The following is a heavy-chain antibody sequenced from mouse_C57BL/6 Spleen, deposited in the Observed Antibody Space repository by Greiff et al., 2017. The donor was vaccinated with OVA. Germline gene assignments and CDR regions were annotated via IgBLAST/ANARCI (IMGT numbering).Heavy chain of an antibody. CDR3: ARRGSSSDY. CDR1: GYAFTNYL. Sequence: QVQLQQSGAELVRPGTSVKVSCKASGYAFTNYLIEWVKQRPGPGLEWIGVINPGSGGTNYNEKFKGKATLTADKSSSTAYMQLSSLTSEDSAVYFCARRGSSSDYWGQGTTLTVSS. D-gene: IGHD3-2*02. J-gene: IGHJ2*01. CDR2: INPGSGGT. V-gene: IGHV1-54*01.